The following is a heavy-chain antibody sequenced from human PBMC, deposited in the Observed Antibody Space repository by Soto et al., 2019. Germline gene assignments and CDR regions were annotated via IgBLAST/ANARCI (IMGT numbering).Heavy chain of an antibody. V-gene: IGHV4-34*01. CDR3: ARGSALRFLEWHYYMDV. CDR1: GGSFSGYY. CDR2: INHSGST. J-gene: IGHJ6*03. D-gene: IGHD3-3*01. Sequence: QVQLQQWGAGLLKPSETLSLTCAVYGGSFSGYYWSWIRQPPGKGLEWIGEINHSGSTNYNPSLKSRVTISVDTSKNQFSLKLSSVTAADTALYYCARGSALRFLEWHYYMDVWGKGTTVTVSS.